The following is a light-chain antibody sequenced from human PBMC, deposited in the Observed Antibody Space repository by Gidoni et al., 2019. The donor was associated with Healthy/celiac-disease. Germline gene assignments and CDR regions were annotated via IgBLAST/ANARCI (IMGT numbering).Light chain of an antibody. CDR1: QSVSSSY. CDR3: QQHRT. V-gene: IGKV3-20*01. J-gene: IGKJ1*01. Sequence: EIVLTQSPGTLSLSPGERATLSCRASQSVSSSYLAWYQQKPGQAPRLLIYGASSRATGIPDRFSGSGSGTDFTLTISRREPEDFAVYYCQQHRTFGQGTKVEIK. CDR2: GAS.